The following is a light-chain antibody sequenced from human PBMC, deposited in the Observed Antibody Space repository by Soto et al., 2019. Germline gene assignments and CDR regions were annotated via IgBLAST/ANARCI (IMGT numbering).Light chain of an antibody. CDR3: MQSVQFPLT. CDR1: QSLLYSDGKTY. V-gene: IGKV2D-29*01. J-gene: IGKJ4*01. CDR2: EVS. Sequence: DIVMTQTPLSLSVTLGQPASIPCKSSQSLLYSDGKTYLHRYLQKPCKPPHLLVNEVSNGFYGVPDRFSGSGSGTDFTLKISRVEADDVGVYYCMQSVQFPLTFGGGTKVEIK.